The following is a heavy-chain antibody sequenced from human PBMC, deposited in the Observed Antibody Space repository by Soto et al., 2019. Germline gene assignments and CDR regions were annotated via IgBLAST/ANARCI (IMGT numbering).Heavy chain of an antibody. V-gene: IGHV3-30*18. J-gene: IGHJ4*02. Sequence: QVQLVESGGGVVQPGRSLRLCCAASGFTFSSYGMHWVRQAPGKGLEWVAVISYDGSNKYYADSVKGRFTISRDNSKNTLYLQMNSLRADDTAVYYCAKDFYDFWSGYLFDYWGQGTLVTVSS. CDR3: AKDFYDFWSGYLFDY. CDR2: ISYDGSNK. D-gene: IGHD3-3*01. CDR1: GFTFSSYG.